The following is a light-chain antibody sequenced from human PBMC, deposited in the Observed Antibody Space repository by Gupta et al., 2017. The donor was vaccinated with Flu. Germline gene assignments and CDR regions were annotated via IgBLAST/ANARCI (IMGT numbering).Light chain of an antibody. CDR3: ATWDDSLSAVV. Sequence: NSNIGINYVYWYQRLPGAAPKLIIYKSNQRPSGVPDRFSGSKSGTSASLAISGLRSEDEAEYYCATWDDSLSAVVFGGGTKLTVL. CDR1: NSNIGINY. J-gene: IGLJ2*01. CDR2: KSN. V-gene: IGLV1-47*01.